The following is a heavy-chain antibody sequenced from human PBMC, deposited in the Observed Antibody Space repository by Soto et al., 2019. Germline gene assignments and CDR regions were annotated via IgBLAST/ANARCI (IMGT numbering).Heavy chain of an antibody. D-gene: IGHD3-16*02. V-gene: IGHV4-34*01. CDR2: INHSGST. CDR3: ARVGDYIWGSYRADAFDI. CDR1: GGSFSGYY. Sequence: TLSLTCAVYGGSFSGYYWSWIRQPPGKGLEWIGEINHSGSTNYNPSLKSRVTISVDTSKNQFSLKLSSVTAADTAVYYCARVGDYIWGSYRADAFDIWG. J-gene: IGHJ3*02.